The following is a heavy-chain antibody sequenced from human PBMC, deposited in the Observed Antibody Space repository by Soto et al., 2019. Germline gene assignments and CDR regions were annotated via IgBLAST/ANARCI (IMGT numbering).Heavy chain of an antibody. D-gene: IGHD2-2*01. Sequence: QVQLVESGGGVVQPGRSLRLSCAASGFTFSSYGMHWVRQAPGKGLEWVADISYDGSNKYYADSVKGRFTISRDNSKTKLYLQMNSLRAEDTAVYYCSKSEGIVVVPGNTVDYWGWGTLVTVSS. CDR3: SKSEGIVVVPGNTVDY. CDR2: ISYDGSNK. V-gene: IGHV3-30*18. J-gene: IGHJ4*02. CDR1: GFTFSSYG.